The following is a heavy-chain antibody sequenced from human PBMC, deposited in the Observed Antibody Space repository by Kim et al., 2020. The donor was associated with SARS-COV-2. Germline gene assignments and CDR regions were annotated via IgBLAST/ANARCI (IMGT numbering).Heavy chain of an antibody. Sequence: GGSLRLSCAASGFTFSSYGMHWVRQAPGKGLEWVAVIWYDGSNKYYADSVKGRFTISRDNSKNTLYLQMNSVRAEDTAVYYCAKDRVYAYGSGSYHSYCFDYWSQGTLVTVSS. V-gene: IGHV3-33*06. J-gene: IGHJ4*02. CDR1: GFTFSSYG. CDR2: IWYDGSNK. CDR3: AKDRVYAYGSGSYHSYCFDY. D-gene: IGHD3-10*01.